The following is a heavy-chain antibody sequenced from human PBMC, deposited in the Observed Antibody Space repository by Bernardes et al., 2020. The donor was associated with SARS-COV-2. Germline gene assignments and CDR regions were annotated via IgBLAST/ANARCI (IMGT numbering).Heavy chain of an antibody. CDR3: AAENGRYDFWTYSYRNHYGMDV. V-gene: IGHV1-2*02. J-gene: IGHJ6*02. Sequence: ASVKVSCKASGYTFTGYYMHWVRQAPGQGLEWMGWINPNSGGTNYAQKFQGRVTMTRDTSISTAYMELSRLRSDDTAVYYCAAENGRYDFWTYSYRNHYGMDVWGQGTTVTVSS. D-gene: IGHD3-3*01. CDR2: INPNSGGT. CDR1: GYTFTGYY.